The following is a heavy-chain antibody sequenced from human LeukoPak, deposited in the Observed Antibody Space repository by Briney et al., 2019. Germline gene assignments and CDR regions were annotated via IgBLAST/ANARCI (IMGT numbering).Heavy chain of an antibody. CDR3: ARVDYYGSGSYFWFDP. D-gene: IGHD3-10*01. J-gene: IGHJ5*02. Sequence: GGSLRLSCAASGFTFSSYEMNWVRQAPGKGLEWVSYISSSGSTIYYADSVKGRFTISRDNAKNSLYLQMNSLRAEDTAVYYCARVDYYGSGSYFWFDPWGQGTLVTVSS. V-gene: IGHV3-48*03. CDR1: GFTFSSYE. CDR2: ISSSGSTI.